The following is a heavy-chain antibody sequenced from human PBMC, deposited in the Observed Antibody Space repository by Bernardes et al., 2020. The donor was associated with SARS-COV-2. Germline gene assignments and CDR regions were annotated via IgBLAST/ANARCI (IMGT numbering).Heavy chain of an antibody. CDR2: IGTAGDP. D-gene: IGHD2-8*01. J-gene: IGHJ5*02. V-gene: IGHV3-13*05. CDR1: GFTFSSYD. Sequence: SLRLSCATSGFTFSSYDMHWVRQATGKGLEWVSAIGTAGDPYYPGSVKGRFTISRENAKNSLYLQMNSLRAEDTAVYYCARDLGYCTNAVCSPWGQGTLVTVSS. CDR3: ARDLGYCTNAVCSP.